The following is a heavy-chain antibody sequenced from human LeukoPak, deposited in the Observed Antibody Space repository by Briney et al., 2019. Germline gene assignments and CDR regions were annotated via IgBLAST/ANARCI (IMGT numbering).Heavy chain of an antibody. CDR2: ISGSGGST. J-gene: IGHJ6*03. CDR3: ARDRYPVYSSSSSYYYMDV. V-gene: IGHV3-23*01. D-gene: IGHD6-6*01. CDR1: GFTFSSYA. Sequence: PGGSLRLSCAASGFTFSSYAMNWVRQAPGKGLEWVSAISGSGGSTYYADSVKGRFTISRDNSKNTLYLQMNSLRAEDTAVYYCARDRYPVYSSSSSYYYMDVWGKGTTVTVSS.